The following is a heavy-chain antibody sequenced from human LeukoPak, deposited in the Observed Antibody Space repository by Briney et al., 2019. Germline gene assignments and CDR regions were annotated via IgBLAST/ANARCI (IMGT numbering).Heavy chain of an antibody. Sequence: GDSLRLCCAASGFTFRRYVLKWVRQTPGKRLEWVSSVSGDGHFTYYSDCVKGRFTVSRDNARSSLHLQMNNLTAKDTALYFCASDIKDCGFWSAHMYYVDYWGQGTLVTVSS. D-gene: IGHD3-3*01. V-gene: IGHV3-21*01. CDR2: VSGDGHFT. CDR3: ASDIKDCGFWSAHMYYVDY. J-gene: IGHJ4*02. CDR1: GFTFRRYV.